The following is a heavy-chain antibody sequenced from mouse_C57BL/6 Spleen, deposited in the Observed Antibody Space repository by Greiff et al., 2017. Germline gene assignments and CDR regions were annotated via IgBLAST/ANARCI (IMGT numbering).Heavy chain of an antibody. CDR2: IYPGSGST. D-gene: IGHD2-2*01. J-gene: IGHJ2*01. CDR1: GYTFTSYW. Sequence: QVQLQQPGAELVKPGASVKMSCKASGYTFTSYWITWVKQRPGQGLEWIGDIYPGSGSTNYNEKFKSKATLTVDTSSSTAYMQLSSLTSEDSAVYYCARRRIYYGYEGYWGQGTTLTVSS. V-gene: IGHV1-55*01. CDR3: ARRRIYYGYEGY.